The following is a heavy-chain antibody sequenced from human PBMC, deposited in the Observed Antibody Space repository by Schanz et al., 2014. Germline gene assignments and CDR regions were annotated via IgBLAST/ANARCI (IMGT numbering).Heavy chain of an antibody. D-gene: IGHD4-17*01. CDR1: GGSISSYY. CDR2: IYYRGNT. Sequence: QLQLQESGSGLVKPSQTLSLTCGVSGGSISSYYWSWIRQPPGKGLEWIGFIYYRGNTNYNPSLTSRVTMSVDTSKTQFSLKLSSVTAADTAVYYCARRIWDGDYYYFDYWGQGTLVTVSS. V-gene: IGHV4-59*08. J-gene: IGHJ4*02. CDR3: ARRIWDGDYYYFDY.